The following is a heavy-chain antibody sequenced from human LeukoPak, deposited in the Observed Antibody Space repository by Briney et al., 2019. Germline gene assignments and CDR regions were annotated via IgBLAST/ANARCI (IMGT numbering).Heavy chain of an antibody. CDR3: AKDPYSVQLELETGYFDY. V-gene: IGHV3-30*18. D-gene: IGHD1-1*01. CDR2: ISYDGSNK. CDR1: GFTFSSYG. Sequence: SGGSLRLSCAASGFTFSSYGMHWVRQAPGKGLEWVAVISYDGSNKYYADSVKGRFTISRDNSKNTLYLQMNSLRAEDTAVYYCAKDPYSVQLELETGYFDYWDQGTLVTVSS. J-gene: IGHJ4*02.